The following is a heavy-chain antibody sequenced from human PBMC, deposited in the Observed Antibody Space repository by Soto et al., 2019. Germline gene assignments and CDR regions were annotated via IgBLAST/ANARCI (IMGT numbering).Heavy chain of an antibody. V-gene: IGHV1-2*02. CDR2: INPNSGGT. J-gene: IGHJ3*02. CDR1: GYTFTGYY. D-gene: IGHD3-22*01. Sequence: GASVKVSCKASGYTFTGYYMHWVRQAPGQGLEWMGWINPNSGGTNYAQKFQGRVTMTRDTSISTAYMELSRLRSDDTAVYYCARATYYYDSSGYYPPLPNAFDIWGLGTMVTV. CDR3: ARATYYYDSSGYYPPLPNAFDI.